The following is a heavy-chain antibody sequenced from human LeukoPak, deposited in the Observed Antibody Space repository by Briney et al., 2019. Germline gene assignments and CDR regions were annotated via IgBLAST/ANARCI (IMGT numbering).Heavy chain of an antibody. CDR2: IYYSGST. D-gene: IGHD1-26*01. CDR1: GGSISSSSYY. J-gene: IGHJ4*02. CDR3: ARRSIVGARYFDY. Sequence: SETLSLTCTVSGGSISSSSYYWGWIRQPPGKGLEWIGSIYYSGSTYYNPPLKSRVTISVDTSKNQFSLKLSSVTAADTAVYYCARRSIVGARYFDYWGQGTLVTVSS. V-gene: IGHV4-39*01.